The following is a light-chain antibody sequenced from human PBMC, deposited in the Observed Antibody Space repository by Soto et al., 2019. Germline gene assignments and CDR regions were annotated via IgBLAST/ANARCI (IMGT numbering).Light chain of an antibody. CDR2: AAS. CDR1: QGITYY. CDR3: QQYYSYPRT. J-gene: IGKJ1*01. V-gene: IGKV1-16*02. Sequence: DLPMTQSPSSLSASVGDRVTITCRASQGITYYLAWLQQKPGKAPKSLIYAASSLQSGAPSKFSGSESVTDFTLTISTLQPEDCATYYCQQYYSYPRTFGQRTKVEMK.